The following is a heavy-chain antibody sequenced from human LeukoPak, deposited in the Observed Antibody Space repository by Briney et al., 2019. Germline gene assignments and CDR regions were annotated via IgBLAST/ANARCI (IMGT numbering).Heavy chain of an antibody. D-gene: IGHD6-19*01. CDR1: GYTFTDYF. CDR2: INPDSDDT. J-gene: IGHJ4*02. Sequence: GASVKVSCKASGYTFTDYFIHWVRQAPGHGLEWMGSINPDSDDTNYPQKFQGRVTMTRDTSITTAYMELSRLRSDDTAVYYCARGPGIAVADFYFDYWGQGTLVTVSS. V-gene: IGHV1-2*02. CDR3: ARGPGIAVADFYFDY.